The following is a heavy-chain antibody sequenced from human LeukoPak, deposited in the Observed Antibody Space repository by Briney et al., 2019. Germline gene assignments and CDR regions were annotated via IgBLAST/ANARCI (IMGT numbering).Heavy chain of an antibody. V-gene: IGHV3-11*01. D-gene: IGHD2-2*01. CDR2: ISSSGSTI. CDR3: ARSIPAGNRR. CDR1: GFTFSDYY. J-gene: IGHJ4*02. Sequence: GRSLRLSCAASGFTFSDYYMSWIRQAPGKGLEWVSYISSSGSTIDYADSVKGRFPISRDNAKNSLYLQMNSLRAEDTAVYYCARSIPAGNRRWGQGTLVTVSS.